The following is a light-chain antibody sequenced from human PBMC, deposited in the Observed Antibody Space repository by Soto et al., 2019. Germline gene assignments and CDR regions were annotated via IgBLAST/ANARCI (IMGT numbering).Light chain of an antibody. Sequence: EIVLTQSPVTLSLSPGDTATLSCRASESVVRYLAWYQQKPGQAPRLLIYDASKRATGIPARFGGSGYGRDFTLTISSLEPEDFAVYYCQERSNWPLTFGGGTKVEIK. J-gene: IGKJ4*01. CDR3: QERSNWPLT. V-gene: IGKV3-11*02. CDR2: DAS. CDR1: ESVVRY.